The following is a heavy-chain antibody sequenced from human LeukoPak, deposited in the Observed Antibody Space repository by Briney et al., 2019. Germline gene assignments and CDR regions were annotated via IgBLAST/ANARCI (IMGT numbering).Heavy chain of an antibody. CDR2: ISYDGSNK. CDR3: AKDGDGYTHYYYYGLVV. J-gene: IGHJ6*01. CDR1: GLTTRNSW. V-gene: IGHV3-30*18. D-gene: IGHD5-24*01. Sequence: GGSLRLSCAVSGLTTRNSWMSWVRQAPGKGLEWVAVISYDGSNKYYADSVKGRFTISRDNSKNTLYLQMNSLRAEDTAVYYCAKDGDGYTHYYYYGLVVWGQGTTVTVSS.